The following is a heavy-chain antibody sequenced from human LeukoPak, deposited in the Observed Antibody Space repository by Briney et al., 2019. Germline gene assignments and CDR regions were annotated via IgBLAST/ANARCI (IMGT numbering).Heavy chain of an antibody. V-gene: IGHV1-8*01. CDR3: ARGSRANWDIDY. CDR2: MNPNSGNT. J-gene: IGHJ4*02. CDR1: GYTFTSYD. Sequence: ASVKVSCKASGYTFTSYDINWVRQATGQGLEWMGWMNPNSGNTGYAQKFQGRVTMTRNTSISTAYMELSSLRSEDTAVYYCARGSRANWDIDYWGQGTLVTVSS. D-gene: IGHD7-27*01.